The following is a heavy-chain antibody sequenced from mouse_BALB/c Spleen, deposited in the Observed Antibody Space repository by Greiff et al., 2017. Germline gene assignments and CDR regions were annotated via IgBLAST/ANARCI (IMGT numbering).Heavy chain of an antibody. CDR2: ISSGGST. CDR3: ASLYYYGSRYYFDY. J-gene: IGHJ2*01. Sequence: EVKLVESGGGLVKPGGSLKLSCAASGFTFSSYAMSWVRQTPEKRLEWVASISSGGSTYYPDSVKGRFTISRDNARNILYLQMSSLRSEDTAMYYCASLYYYGSRYYFDYWGQGTTLTVSS. V-gene: IGHV5-6-5*01. D-gene: IGHD1-1*01. CDR1: GFTFSSYA.